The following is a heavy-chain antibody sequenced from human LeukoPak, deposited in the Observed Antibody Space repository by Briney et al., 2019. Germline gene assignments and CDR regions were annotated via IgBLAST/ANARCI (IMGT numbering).Heavy chain of an antibody. CDR2: ISSSGSTI. CDR3: ARTYYYDDKGPRFEY. J-gene: IGHJ4*02. D-gene: IGHD3-22*01. V-gene: IGHV3-48*03. CDR1: GFTFSSYE. Sequence: GGSLRLSCAASGFTFSSYEVNWVRQAPGKGLEWVSYISSSGSTIYYADSVRGRFTISRDNAKNSLYLQMNSLRAEDTAVYYCARTYYYDDKGPRFEYWGQGTLVTVSS.